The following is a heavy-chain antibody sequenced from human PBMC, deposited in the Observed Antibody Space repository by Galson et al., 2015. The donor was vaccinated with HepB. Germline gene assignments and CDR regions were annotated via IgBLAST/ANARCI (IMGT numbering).Heavy chain of an antibody. J-gene: IGHJ4*02. CDR3: ARESLTGWSLEY. V-gene: IGHV1-18*01. CDR2: ISVYNGDT. D-gene: IGHD3-9*01. Sequence: SVKVSCKASGYTFSNSRLTWVRQAPGQGLEWMGWISVYNGDTNYAQKVQGRVTMTTDKSTRTAYMELRSLKSADTAVYYCARESLTGWSLEYWGQGTPVTVSS. CDR1: GYTFSNSR.